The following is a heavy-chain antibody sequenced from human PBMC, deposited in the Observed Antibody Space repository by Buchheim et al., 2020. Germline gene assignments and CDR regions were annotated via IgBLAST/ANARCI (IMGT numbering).Heavy chain of an antibody. J-gene: IGHJ6*02. CDR2: ISYDGNKK. CDR3: AKEIISSTSDYYYGMDV. D-gene: IGHD2-2*01. CDR1: GFTFSSSG. V-gene: IGHV3-30*18. Sequence: QVHLVESGGGVAQPGRSLRLSCAASGFTFSSSGMHWVRQAPGKGLEWVAVISYDGNKKYYADSVKGRFTISRDNSKNTLYLQMNSLRAEDTAVYYCAKEIISSTSDYYYGMDVWGQGTT.